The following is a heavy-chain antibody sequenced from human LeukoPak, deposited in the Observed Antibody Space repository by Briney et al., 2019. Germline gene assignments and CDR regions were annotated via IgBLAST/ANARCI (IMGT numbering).Heavy chain of an antibody. V-gene: IGHV4-34*01. CDR3: ARGGTYYYGSGSWGFDP. D-gene: IGHD3-10*01. CDR1: GGSFSGYY. CDR2: INHSGST. J-gene: IGHJ5*02. Sequence: PSETLSLTRAVYGGSFSGYYWSWIRQPPGKGLEWIGEINHSGSTNYNPSLKSRVTISVDTSKNQFSLKLSSVTAADTAVYYCARGGTYYYGSGSWGFDPWGQGTLVTVSS.